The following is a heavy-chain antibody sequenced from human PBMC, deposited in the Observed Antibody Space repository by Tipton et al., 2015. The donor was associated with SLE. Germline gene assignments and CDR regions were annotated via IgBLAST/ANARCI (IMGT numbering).Heavy chain of an antibody. Sequence: LVQSGPEVKKPGASVKVSCKASGYTFTSYDINWVRQATGQGLEWMGWMNPNNGDTDYAQKFQGRVTMTRNTSISTAYMELSILRSEDTAVYYCARGSGTYYNDIDYWGQGTLVTVSS. CDR2: MNPNNGDT. CDR1: GYTFTSYD. CDR3: ARGSGTYYNDIDY. J-gene: IGHJ4*02. D-gene: IGHD3-10*01. V-gene: IGHV1-8*01.